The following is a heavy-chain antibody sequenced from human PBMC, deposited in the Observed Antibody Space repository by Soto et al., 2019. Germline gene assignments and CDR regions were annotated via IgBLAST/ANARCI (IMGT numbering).Heavy chain of an antibody. V-gene: IGHV4-39*01. J-gene: IGHJ5*02. Sequence: SETLSLTCTVSGDSIIISDFYLGWVRQPPGKGLEWIGSIFYLGSSYYNPSLKSRVTMSVDTSKNQFSLRLRSVTAADTALYFCARHSLALRKNNWFDPWGQGIMFTLSS. CDR1: GDSIIISDFY. CDR2: IFYLGSS. D-gene: IGHD3-3*02. CDR3: ARHSLALRKNNWFDP.